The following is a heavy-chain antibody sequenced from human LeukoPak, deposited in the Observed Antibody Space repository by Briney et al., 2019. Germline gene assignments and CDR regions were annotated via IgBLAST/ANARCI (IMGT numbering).Heavy chain of an antibody. Sequence: SETLSLTCTVSGGSISSYYWSWIRQPPGRGREWVGYIYYSGSTNYNPSLKSRVTISVDTSKNQFSLKLSSVTAADTAVYYCARDRKKQWLVRGLLYYYGMDVWGQGTTVTVSS. V-gene: IGHV4-59*01. D-gene: IGHD6-19*01. J-gene: IGHJ6*02. CDR2: IYYSGST. CDR1: GGSISSYY. CDR3: ARDRKKQWLVRGLLYYYGMDV.